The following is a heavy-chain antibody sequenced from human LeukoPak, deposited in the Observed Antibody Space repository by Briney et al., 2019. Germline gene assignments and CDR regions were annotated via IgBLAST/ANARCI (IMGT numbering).Heavy chain of an antibody. Sequence: GGSLRLFCAASGFTFSSYGMHGVRQAPGKGLEWVVFIRYDGSNKYYADSVKGRFTISRDNSKNTLYLQMNSLRAEDTAVYYCARGGDYYDSSGYLRSPFDYWGQGTLVTVSS. CDR2: IRYDGSNK. CDR3: ARGGDYYDSSGYLRSPFDY. CDR1: GFTFSSYG. D-gene: IGHD3-22*01. V-gene: IGHV3-30*02. J-gene: IGHJ4*02.